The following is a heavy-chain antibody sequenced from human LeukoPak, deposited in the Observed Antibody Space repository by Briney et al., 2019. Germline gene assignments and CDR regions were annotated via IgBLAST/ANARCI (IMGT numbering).Heavy chain of an antibody. D-gene: IGHD3-22*01. J-gene: IGHJ3*02. CDR1: GGSISSSSYY. CDR2: IYYSGST. CDR3: ARSTYYYDSSGPDDAFDI. V-gene: IGHV4-39*01. Sequence: PETLSLTCTVSGGSISSSSYYWGWIRQPPGKGLEWIGSIYYSGSTYYNPSLKSRVTISVDTSKNQFSLKLSSVTAADTAVYYCARSTYYYDSSGPDDAFDIWGQGTMVTVSS.